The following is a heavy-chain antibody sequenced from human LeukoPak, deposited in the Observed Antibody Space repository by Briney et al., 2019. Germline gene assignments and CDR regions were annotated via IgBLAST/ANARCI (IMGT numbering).Heavy chain of an antibody. CDR1: GYTFTSYD. V-gene: IGHV1-8*01. CDR3: ARTYYYDSSGYYNWFDP. J-gene: IGHJ5*02. D-gene: IGHD3-22*01. CDR2: MNANSGNT. Sequence: ASLTVSSTASGYTFTSYDINWVRQATGQGLEWMGRMNANSGNTGYAQKFQGRLTMTRNTSISTTYMELSSLRSEDTAVYYCARTYYYDSSGYYNWFDPWGQGTLVTVSS.